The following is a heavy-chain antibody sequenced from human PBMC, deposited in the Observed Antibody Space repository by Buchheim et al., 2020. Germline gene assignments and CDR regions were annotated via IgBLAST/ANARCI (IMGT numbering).Heavy chain of an antibody. CDR1: GFTFSSYA. V-gene: IGHV3-30*04. Sequence: QVQLVESGGGVVQPGRSLRLSCAAPGFTFSSYAMHWVRQAPGKGLEWVAVISYDGSNKYYADSVKGRFTISRDNSKNTLYLQMNSLRAEDTAVYYCARSHLGYCSGGSCSDIDYWGQGTL. D-gene: IGHD2-15*01. J-gene: IGHJ4*02. CDR2: ISYDGSNK. CDR3: ARSHLGYCSGGSCSDIDY.